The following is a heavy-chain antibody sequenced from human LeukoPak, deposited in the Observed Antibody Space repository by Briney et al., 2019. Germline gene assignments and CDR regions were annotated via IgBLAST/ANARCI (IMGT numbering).Heavy chain of an antibody. D-gene: IGHD3-3*01. CDR1: GFTFSSYG. Sequence: GGSLRLSCAASGFTFSSYGMHWVRQAPGKGLGWVAFNRDDGNNKYYAESVKGRFTISRDNSKNTLYLQMNSLRAEDTAVYYCAKDEGKTYYDFWSGYYPNEYYFDYWGQGTLVTVSS. J-gene: IGHJ4*02. V-gene: IGHV3-30*02. CDR2: NRDDGNNK. CDR3: AKDEGKTYYDFWSGYYPNEYYFDY.